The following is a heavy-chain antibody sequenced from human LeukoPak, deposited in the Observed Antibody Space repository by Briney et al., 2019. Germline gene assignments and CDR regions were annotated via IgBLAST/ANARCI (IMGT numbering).Heavy chain of an antibody. CDR1: GFTFSSYR. J-gene: IGHJ4*02. Sequence: GGSLRLSCTASGFTFSSYRMNWVRQAPGKGLEWVSTIYSGADHIYYADSVQGRFTISRDDARSSLYLQMNSLRAGDTAVYYCARDYDGTYHNFDYWGQGTRVTVSS. CDR2: IYSGADHI. V-gene: IGHV3-21*01. D-gene: IGHD1-26*01. CDR3: ARDYDGTYHNFDY.